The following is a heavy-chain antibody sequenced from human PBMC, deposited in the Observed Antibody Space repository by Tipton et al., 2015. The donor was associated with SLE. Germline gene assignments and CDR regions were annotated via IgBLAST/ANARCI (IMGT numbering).Heavy chain of an antibody. CDR1: GGPIRNSPFY. CDR3: ARQDLGRAATLTFDI. J-gene: IGHJ4*02. D-gene: IGHD6-25*01. CDR2: VFDTGYT. V-gene: IGHV4-39*01. Sequence: GLVKPSETLSLTCHVAGGPIRNSPFYWAWIRQTRGKRLEWIGSVFDTGYTAYNPSLEGRVSLSVDTSNNEFSLKLSSVTAADTAVYFCARQDLGRAATLTFDIWGLGTLVTVSS.